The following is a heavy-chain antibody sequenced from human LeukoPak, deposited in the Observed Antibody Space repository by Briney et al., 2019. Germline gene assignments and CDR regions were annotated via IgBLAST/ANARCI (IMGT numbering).Heavy chain of an antibody. CDR1: DDSISSNNYY. J-gene: IGHJ2*01. CDR3: ARVTRASFTVTTHHWYFDL. D-gene: IGHD4-17*01. V-gene: IGHV4-39*01. Sequence: SETLSLTCSVSDDSISSNNYYWGWIRQPPGKGLEWIGSTYYSGTTHYNPSLKSRVTISVDTTKNQFSLKLSSVTAADTAVYYCARVTRASFTVTTHHWYFDLWGRGTLVTVSS. CDR2: TYYSGTT.